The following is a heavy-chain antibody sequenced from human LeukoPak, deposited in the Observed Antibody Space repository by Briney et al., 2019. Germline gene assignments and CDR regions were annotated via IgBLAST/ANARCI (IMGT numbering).Heavy chain of an antibody. Sequence: GESLKISRKGSGYSFTSYWISWVRQMPGKGLEWMGRIDPSDSYTNYSPSFQGHVTISADKSISTAYLQWSSLKASDTAMYYCARLSYYYGSGSYALGYWGQGTLVTVSS. CDR1: GYSFTSYW. V-gene: IGHV5-10-1*01. CDR3: ARLSYYYGSGSYALGY. CDR2: IDPSDSYT. J-gene: IGHJ4*02. D-gene: IGHD3-10*01.